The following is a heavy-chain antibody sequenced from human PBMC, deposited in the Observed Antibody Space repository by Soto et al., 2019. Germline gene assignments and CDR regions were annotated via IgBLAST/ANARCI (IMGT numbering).Heavy chain of an antibody. CDR2: IYPGDSDT. CDR1: GYSFTNYW. CDR3: ARQDSSGSYAFDS. V-gene: IGHV5-51*01. Sequence: GESLKISCKGSGYSFTNYWIGWVRQMPGKGLEWMGIIYPGDSDTAYSPSFEGQVTISADKSISPAYLQWSSLKASDTAMYYCARQDSSGSYAFDSWGRGALVNVSS. D-gene: IGHD6-19*01. J-gene: IGHJ4*02.